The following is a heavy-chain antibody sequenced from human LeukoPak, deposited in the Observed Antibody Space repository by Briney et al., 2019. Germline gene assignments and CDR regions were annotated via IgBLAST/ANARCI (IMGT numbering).Heavy chain of an antibody. V-gene: IGHV3-30*02. CDR2: IRYDETHK. J-gene: IGHJ4*02. CDR1: GFTFSTFG. D-gene: IGHD6-19*01. Sequence: PGGSLRLSCAASGFTFSTFGMHWVRQAPGKGLEWLAFIRYDETHKFYADSVKGRFTISRDNSKNTLYLEMSSLRAEDTAVYYCAERHDTGWYLFDFWGQGTLVTVSS. CDR3: AERHDTGWYLFDF.